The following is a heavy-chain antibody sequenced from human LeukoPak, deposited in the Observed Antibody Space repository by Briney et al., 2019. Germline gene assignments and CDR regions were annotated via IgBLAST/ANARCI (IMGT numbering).Heavy chain of an antibody. CDR3: VVGGSPGY. CDR2: ISTDGYTT. D-gene: IGHD2-15*01. V-gene: IGHV3-74*01. Sequence: PGGSMRLSCAAPGLAFSAYKMHWVRQAPRKGLVWVSRISTDGYTTDYADFVQGRFTASRGNTKNTWSLEMNSLRAEDTAVYYCVVGGSPGYWGQGTLVTVSS. J-gene: IGHJ4*02. CDR1: GLAFSAYK.